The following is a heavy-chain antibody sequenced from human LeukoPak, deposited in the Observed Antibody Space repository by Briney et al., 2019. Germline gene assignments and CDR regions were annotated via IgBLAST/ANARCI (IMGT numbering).Heavy chain of an antibody. CDR1: GFTFSSYE. V-gene: IGHV4-34*01. CDR2: INHSGST. J-gene: IGHJ6*03. CDR3: ARGRGSGWHYYYYMDV. Sequence: PGGSLRLSCAASGFTFSSYEMNWVRQPPGKGLEWIGEINHSGSTNYNPSLKSRVTISVDTSKNQFSLKLSSVTAADTAVYYCARGRGSGWHYYYYMDVWGKGTTVTVSS. D-gene: IGHD6-19*01.